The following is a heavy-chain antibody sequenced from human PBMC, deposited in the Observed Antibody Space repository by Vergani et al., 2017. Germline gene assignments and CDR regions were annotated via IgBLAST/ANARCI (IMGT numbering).Heavy chain of an antibody. CDR1: GFTFSSYG. Sequence: VQLVESGGGVVQTGRSLRLSCAASGFTFSSYGMHWVRQAPGKGLEWVAVIWYDGSKKYYADSVKGRFTISRDNSKNTLYLQMNSLRAEDTAVYYCARDRLQWERGQGYMDVWGKGTTVTVSS. J-gene: IGHJ6*03. V-gene: IGHV3-33*01. D-gene: IGHD1-26*01. CDR3: ARDRLQWERGQGYMDV. CDR2: IWYDGSKK.